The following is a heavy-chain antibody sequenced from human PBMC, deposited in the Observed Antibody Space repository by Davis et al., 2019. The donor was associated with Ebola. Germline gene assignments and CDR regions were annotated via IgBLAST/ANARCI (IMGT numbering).Heavy chain of an antibody. CDR3: AKDRYSSGWYYFDY. V-gene: IGHV3-43D*03. Sequence: GESLKISCAASGFSFDDYAMHRVRQAPGKGLEWVSLISWDGGSTYYADSVKGRFNISRDNSKHSLYLQMNSLRAEDTALYYCAKDRYSSGWYYFDYWGQGTLVTVSS. CDR2: ISWDGGST. D-gene: IGHD6-19*01. J-gene: IGHJ4*02. CDR1: GFSFDDYA.